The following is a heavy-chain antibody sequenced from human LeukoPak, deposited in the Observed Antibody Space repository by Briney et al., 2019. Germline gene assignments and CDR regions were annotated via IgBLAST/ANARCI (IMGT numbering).Heavy chain of an antibody. CDR2: IIPIFGTA. Sequence: SVKVSCKASGGTFSGYAISWVRQAPGQELEWMGGIIPIFGTANYAQKFQGRATITADESTSTAYMELSSLRSEDTVVYYCASXLDIDYWGQGTLVTVSS. V-gene: IGHV1-69*13. CDR1: GGTFSGYA. J-gene: IGHJ4*02. CDR3: ASXLDIDY. D-gene: IGHD1-1*01.